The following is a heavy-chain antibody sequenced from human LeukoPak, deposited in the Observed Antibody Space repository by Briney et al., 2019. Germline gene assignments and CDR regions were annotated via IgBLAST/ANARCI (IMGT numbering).Heavy chain of an antibody. CDR2: IWYDGRNK. V-gene: IGHV3-33*07. CDR3: VREGPLYSSTWYGDY. CDR1: GFTFSSYG. Sequence: GGSLRLSCAASGFTFSSYGMYWVRQAPGKGLEWVAVIWYDGRNKYCADSVKGRFTISRDNSKNTMYLQMNSLRAEDTAVYYCVREGPLYSSTWYGDYWGQGTLVTVSS. D-gene: IGHD6-13*01. J-gene: IGHJ4*02.